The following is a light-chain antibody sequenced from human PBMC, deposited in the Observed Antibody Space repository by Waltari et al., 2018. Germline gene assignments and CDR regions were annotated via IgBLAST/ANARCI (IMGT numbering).Light chain of an antibody. CDR3: QHYLRLPVT. CDR2: GAS. Sequence: EIVLTQSPGTLSLSLGERATVSCRASQGVSRALAWYQQQPGQAPRLLIYGASTRATGIPDRFSGSGSGTDFSLTISRLEPDDFAVYYCQHYLRLPVTFGQGTTVEI. CDR1: QGVSRA. J-gene: IGKJ1*01. V-gene: IGKV3-20*01.